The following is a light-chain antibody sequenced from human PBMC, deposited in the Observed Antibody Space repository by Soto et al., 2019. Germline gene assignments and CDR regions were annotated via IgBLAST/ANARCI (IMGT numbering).Light chain of an antibody. V-gene: IGKV1-5*01. J-gene: IGKJ4*01. CDR3: QQLNSYPLP. CDR2: DAS. Sequence: GDRVTVSCQASQTISTWMAWYQQKPGKAPKLLVYDASTLQSGVASRFSGSGSGTEFTLIISGLQPDDSATYYCQQLNSYPLPVGGGTKVDI. CDR1: QTISTW.